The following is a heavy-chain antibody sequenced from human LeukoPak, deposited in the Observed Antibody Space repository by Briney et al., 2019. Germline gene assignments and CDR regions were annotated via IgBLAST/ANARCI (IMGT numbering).Heavy chain of an antibody. CDR3: ARLGAATGVDY. D-gene: IGHD6-13*01. Sequence: PSGTLSLTCTVSGGSISSSSYYWGWIRQPPGKGLEWIGSINYSGSTYYNPSLKSRVTISVDTSKNQFSLKLSSVTAADTAVYYCARLGAATGVDYWGQGTLSPSPQ. J-gene: IGHJ4*02. CDR2: INYSGST. V-gene: IGHV4-39*01. CDR1: GGSISSSSYY.